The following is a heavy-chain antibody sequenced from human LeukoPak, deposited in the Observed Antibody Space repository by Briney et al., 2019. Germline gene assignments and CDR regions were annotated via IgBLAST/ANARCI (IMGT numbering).Heavy chain of an antibody. J-gene: IGHJ3*02. D-gene: IGHD6-13*01. CDR2: IYDSGST. CDR1: VGSISSYY. V-gene: IGHV4-59*01. CDR3: AREAQGYLGPFDI. Sequence: PSETLSLTCTVSVGSISSYYWSCLRRPPGKGLEGIGYIYDSGSTKYNPSLKSRVTISVDTSKNQFSLKLSSVTAVDTAVYYCAREAQGYLGPFDIWGQGTMVTVSS.